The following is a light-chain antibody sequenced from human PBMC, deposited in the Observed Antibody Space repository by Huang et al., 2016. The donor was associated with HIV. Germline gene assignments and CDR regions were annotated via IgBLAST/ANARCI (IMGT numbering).Light chain of an antibody. CDR1: QNVNTY. J-gene: IGKJ5*01. CDR3: QQRFSTTIT. V-gene: IGKV1-39*01. Sequence: DIQMTQSPPSLSASVGDSVTIACRASQNVNTYLNWYQQKPGQAPRLLIFAASRLRSGVLSRFSGSGSGTEFTLTISSLQLEDFATYYCQQRFSTTITFGQGTRLDIK. CDR2: AAS.